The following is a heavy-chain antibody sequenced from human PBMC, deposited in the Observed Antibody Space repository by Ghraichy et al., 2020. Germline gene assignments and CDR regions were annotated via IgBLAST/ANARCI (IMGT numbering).Heavy chain of an antibody. CDR3: AKEAMRKQWLADAFDI. V-gene: IGHV3-23*01. CDR2: ISGSGGST. CDR1: GFTFSSYA. D-gene: IGHD6-19*01. Sequence: GESLRLSCAASGFTFSSYAMSWVRQAPGKGLEWVSAISGSGGSTYYADSVKGRFTISRDNSKNTLYLQMNSLRAEDTAVYYCAKEAMRKQWLADAFDIWGQGTMVTVSS. J-gene: IGHJ3*02.